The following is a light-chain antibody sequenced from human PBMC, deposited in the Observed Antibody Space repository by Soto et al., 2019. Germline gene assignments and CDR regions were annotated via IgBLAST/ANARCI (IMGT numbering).Light chain of an antibody. V-gene: IGLV2-14*01. CDR3: GSFTTRRIWL. CDR2: GVT. J-gene: IGLJ7*01. Sequence: QSVLSQPASVSGSPGQSITMSCTGSSSDFGDDKYVSWYQQQPGKGPNLLIYGVTNRPSGVSNRFSGSKSGNTASLTISGLQVEDEADYFGGSFTTRRIWLFGGGTQLTVL. CDR1: SSDFGDDKY.